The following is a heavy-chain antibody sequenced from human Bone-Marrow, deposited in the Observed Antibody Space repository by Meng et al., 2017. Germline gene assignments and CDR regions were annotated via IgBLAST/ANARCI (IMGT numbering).Heavy chain of an antibody. CDR2: IYYSGST. CDR1: GGSISSSSYY. V-gene: IGHV4-39*07. Sequence: GSLRLSCTVSGGSISSSSYYWGWIRQPPGQGREWIGSIYYSGSTYYNPSLKSRVTISVDTSKNQFSLKLSSVNAADPAVYYCARATDDDGDYASWAFDIWGQGTMVTVSS. D-gene: IGHD4-17*01. CDR3: ARATDDDGDYASWAFDI. J-gene: IGHJ3*02.